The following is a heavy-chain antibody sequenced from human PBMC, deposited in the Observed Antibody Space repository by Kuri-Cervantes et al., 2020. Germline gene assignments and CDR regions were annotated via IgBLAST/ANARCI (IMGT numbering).Heavy chain of an antibody. D-gene: IGHD3-10*01. CDR2: INHSGST. CDR3: ARGRSPRPYYAPGTYYIHYYMDV. V-gene: IGHV4-34*01. CDR1: GGSFSGYY. J-gene: IGHJ6*03. Sequence: GSLRLSCAVYGGSFSGYYWSWIRQPPGKGLEWIGEINHSGSTNYNPSLKSRVTISVDASKNQFSLKLSSVTAADTALYYCARGRSPRPYYAPGTYYIHYYMDVWGKGTTVTVSS.